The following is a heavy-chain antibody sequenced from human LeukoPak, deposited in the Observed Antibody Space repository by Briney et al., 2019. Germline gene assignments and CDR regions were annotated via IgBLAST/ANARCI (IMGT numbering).Heavy chain of an antibody. CDR2: IYYSGST. V-gene: IGHV4-31*03. CDR3: ARDLLCSSTSCNWFDP. CDR1: GGSISSGGYS. D-gene: IGHD2-2*01. Sequence: PSETLSLTCTVSGGSISSGGYSWSWIRQHPGKGLEWIGYIYYSGSTYYNPSLKSRVTISVDTSKNQFSLKLSSVTAADTAVYYCARDLLCSSTSCNWFDPWGQGTLVTVSS. J-gene: IGHJ5*02.